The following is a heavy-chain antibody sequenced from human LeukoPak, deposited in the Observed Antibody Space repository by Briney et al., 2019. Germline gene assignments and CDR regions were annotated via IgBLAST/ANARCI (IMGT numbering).Heavy chain of an antibody. J-gene: IGHJ4*02. CDR2: IYYSGST. CDR1: GGSISSYY. CDR3: ARLRYSYGPDYFDY. D-gene: IGHD5-18*01. Sequence: SETLSLTCTVSGGSISSYYWSWIRHPPGKGLEWIGYIYYSGSTNYNPSLKSRVTISVDTSKNQFSLKLSSVTAADTAVYYCARLRYSYGPDYFDYWGQGTLVTVSS. V-gene: IGHV4-59*08.